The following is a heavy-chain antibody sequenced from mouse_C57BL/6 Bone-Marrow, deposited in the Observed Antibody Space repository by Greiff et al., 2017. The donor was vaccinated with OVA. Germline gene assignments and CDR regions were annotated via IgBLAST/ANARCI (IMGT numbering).Heavy chain of an antibody. J-gene: IGHJ3*01. Sequence: QVQLKQPGAELVRPGSSVKLSCKASGYTFTSYWMHWVKQRPIQGLEWIGNIDPSDSETHYNQKFKDKATLTVDKSSSTAYMQLSSLTSEDSAVYYCARGRPNSFAYWGQGTLVTVSA. D-gene: IGHD4-1*01. CDR3: ARGRPNSFAY. V-gene: IGHV1-52*01. CDR1: GYTFTSYW. CDR2: IDPSDSET.